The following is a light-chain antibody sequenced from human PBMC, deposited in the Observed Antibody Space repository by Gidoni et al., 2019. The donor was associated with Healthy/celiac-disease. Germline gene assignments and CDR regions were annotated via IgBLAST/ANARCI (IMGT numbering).Light chain of an antibody. CDR3: QKYYTTPT. Sequence: DIVMPQSPDSLAVSLGERATINCKSSQSVLYSSNNKNYLAWYKQTPGQPPNLLIYWASTREAGVPDRVSGSGSGIDFTLTSSSLKAEDVAVYYWQKYYTTPTFGQGTKLEIK. CDR1: QSVLYSSNNKNY. CDR2: WAS. J-gene: IGKJ2*01. V-gene: IGKV4-1*01.